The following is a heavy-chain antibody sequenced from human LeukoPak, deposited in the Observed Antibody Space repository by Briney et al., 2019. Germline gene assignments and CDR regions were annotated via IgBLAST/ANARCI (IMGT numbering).Heavy chain of an antibody. CDR1: GYTFTGYY. CDR2: INPNSGGT. J-gene: IGHJ4*02. Sequence: ASVKVSCKASGYTFTGYYMHWVRQAPGQGLEWMGWINPNSGGTNYAQKFQGRVTMTRDTSISTAYMELSRLRSDDTAVYYCARDPRNYDFWSGVGGFDYWGQGTLVTVSS. CDR3: ARDPRNYDFWSGVGGFDY. V-gene: IGHV1-2*02. D-gene: IGHD3-3*01.